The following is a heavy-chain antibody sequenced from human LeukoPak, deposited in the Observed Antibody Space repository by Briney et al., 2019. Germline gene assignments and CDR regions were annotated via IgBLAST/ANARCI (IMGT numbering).Heavy chain of an antibody. J-gene: IGHJ6*02. V-gene: IGHV3-23*01. CDR2: ISNTGDRT. Sequence: GGSLRLSCAASGFTFSTYPMIWVRQAPGKGPEGVSSISNTGDRTYSADSVRSRFTTSRDNSKNTLYLQMNSLRVEDTAVYYCAKVMTTAQYYWYGMDVWGQGTTVAVSS. CDR1: GFTFSTYP. D-gene: IGHD1-14*01. CDR3: AKVMTTAQYYWYGMDV.